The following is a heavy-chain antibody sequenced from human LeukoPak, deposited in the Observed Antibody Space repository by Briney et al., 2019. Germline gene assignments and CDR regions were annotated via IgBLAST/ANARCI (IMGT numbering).Heavy chain of an antibody. D-gene: IGHD3-10*01. J-gene: IGHJ4*02. V-gene: IGHV4-34*01. Sequence: SETLSLTCAVYGGSFSGYYWSWIRQPPGTGLEWIGEINHSGSANYNPSLTSRVTISVDTSKHQFSLKLSSVTAADSAVYYCASAFSASYGINYWGQGTLVTVSS. CDR3: ASAFSASYGINY. CDR2: INHSGSA. CDR1: GGSFSGYY.